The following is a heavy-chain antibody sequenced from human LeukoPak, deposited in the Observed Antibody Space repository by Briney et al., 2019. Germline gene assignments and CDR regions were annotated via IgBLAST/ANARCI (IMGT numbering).Heavy chain of an antibody. J-gene: IGHJ4*02. V-gene: IGHV4-4*03. Sequence: PGALSLTCGVSGGSIYITNYWSWVREAPGRGLVWIGEISHDGTTNYNPSPRSRVAMSSDRANNQSSLSLTSVTAADTAVYYCTREDRPFCPFAYWGQGVLVTVSS. CDR1: GGSIYITNY. D-gene: IGHD3-22*01. CDR3: TREDRPFCPFAY. CDR2: ISHDGTT.